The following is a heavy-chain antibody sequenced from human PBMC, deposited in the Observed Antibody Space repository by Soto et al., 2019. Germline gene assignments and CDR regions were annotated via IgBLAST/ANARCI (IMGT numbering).Heavy chain of an antibody. V-gene: IGHV5-51*01. D-gene: IGHD3-9*01. CDR2: IYPDDSDT. J-gene: IGHJ4*02. Sequence: GQSLKVSWQASADTFTTYWVVVGRQMPEKDLEWMGIIYPDDSDTRYSPSFQGHFTISADKSISTAYLQWSSLKASDSATYYCARRDMLTGYVYFDYWGQGTQVTGLL. CDR1: ADTFTTYW. CDR3: ARRDMLTGYVYFDY.